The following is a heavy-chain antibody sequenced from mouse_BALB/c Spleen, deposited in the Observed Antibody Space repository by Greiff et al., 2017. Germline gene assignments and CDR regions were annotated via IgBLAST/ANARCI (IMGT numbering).Heavy chain of an antibody. V-gene: IGHV5-4*02. J-gene: IGHJ4*01. CDR2: ISDGGSYT. D-gene: IGHD2-2*01. CDR3: ARPLEGLRAMDY. Sequence: DVKLVESGGGLVKPGGSLKLSCAASGFTFSDYYMYWVRQTPEKRLEWVATISDGGSYTYYPDSVKGRFTISRDNAKNNLYLQMSSLKSEDTAMYYCARPLEGLRAMDYWGQGTSVTVSS. CDR1: GFTFSDYY.